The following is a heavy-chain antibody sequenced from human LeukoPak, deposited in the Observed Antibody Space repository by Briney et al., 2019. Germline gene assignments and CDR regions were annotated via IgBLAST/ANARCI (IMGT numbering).Heavy chain of an antibody. CDR1: GYSISSGYY. J-gene: IGHJ4*02. D-gene: IGHD3-10*01. V-gene: IGHV4-38-2*02. CDR3: ARNMVRGVIINY. CDR2: IYHSGST. Sequence: SETLSLTCTVSGYSISSGYYWGWIRQPPGKGLEWIGSIYHSGSTYYNPSLKSRVTISVDPSKNHFSLKLSSVTAADTAVYYCARNMVRGVIINYWGQGTLVTVSS.